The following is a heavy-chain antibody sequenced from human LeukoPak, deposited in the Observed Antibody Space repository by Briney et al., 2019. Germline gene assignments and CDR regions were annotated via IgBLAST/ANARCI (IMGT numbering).Heavy chain of an antibody. V-gene: IGHV3-30*02. Sequence: PGGSLRLSCAASGFAFSRHGMHWIRQAPGKGLERVPFIPYDGNNKFYADSVKGRFTISRDNSKNTLYLQMNSLRAEDTSVYYCAKGVGGSANYYYMDVWGKGTTVTVSS. CDR2: IPYDGNNK. CDR3: AKGVGGSANYYYMDV. D-gene: IGHD3-10*01. J-gene: IGHJ6*03. CDR1: GFAFSRHG.